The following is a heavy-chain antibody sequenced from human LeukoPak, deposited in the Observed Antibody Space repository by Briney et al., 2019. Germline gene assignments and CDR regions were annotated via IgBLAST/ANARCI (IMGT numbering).Heavy chain of an antibody. V-gene: IGHV1-18*01. Sequence: ASVKVSCKASGYTFTTYGISWVRQAPGQGLEWMGWISAYNGNTNYDQKIQGRVTMTTDTSTSTAYMELRSLRSDDTAVYYCARGGDGDILTGLVFDYWGQGTLVTVSS. CDR2: ISAYNGNT. D-gene: IGHD3-9*01. CDR1: GYTFTTYG. CDR3: ARGGDGDILTGLVFDY. J-gene: IGHJ4*02.